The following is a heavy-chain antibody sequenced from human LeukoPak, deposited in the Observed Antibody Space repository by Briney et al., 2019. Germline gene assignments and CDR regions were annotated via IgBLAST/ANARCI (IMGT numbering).Heavy chain of an antibody. V-gene: IGHV4-59*08. D-gene: IGHD5-12*01. J-gene: IGHJ4*02. CDR1: GGSISPYY. CDR3: ASSIVATITSFDY. Sequence: PSETLSLTCTVSGGSISPYYWSWIRQPPGKGLEWNGYIYSSANTNYNPSLKGRVTMSVDTSKNQFSLTLSSVTAADTAVYYCASSIVATITSFDYWGQGTLVTVSS. CDR2: IYSSANT.